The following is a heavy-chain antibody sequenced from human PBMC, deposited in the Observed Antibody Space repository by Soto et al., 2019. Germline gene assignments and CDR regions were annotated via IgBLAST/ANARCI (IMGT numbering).Heavy chain of an antibody. V-gene: IGHV1-18*01. CDR1: GYTFTDYG. Sequence: QVQLVQSGAEVKKPGASVKVYCKASGYTFTDYGISWVRQAPGQGLEWLGWIHTYNGNTKYAQKVQGRVTMTTDSSTSTAYMELRSLRSDDTAVYYCARDAQYSSRWHPIDYWGQGTLVTVSS. J-gene: IGHJ4*02. CDR2: IHTYNGNT. CDR3: ARDAQYSSRWHPIDY. D-gene: IGHD6-19*01.